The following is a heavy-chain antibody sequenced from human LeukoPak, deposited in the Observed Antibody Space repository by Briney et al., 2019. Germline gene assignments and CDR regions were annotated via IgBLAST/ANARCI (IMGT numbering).Heavy chain of an antibody. Sequence: SETLSLTCTVSGVSISSYYWSWIRQSPGKGLEFIGYIYYSGSTNYNPSLKSRVTISVDTSKNQFSLKLSSVTAADTAVYYCARRMSGSYFALDYWGQGTLVTVSS. V-gene: IGHV4-59*08. D-gene: IGHD1-26*01. CDR3: ARRMSGSYFALDY. CDR2: IYYSGST. J-gene: IGHJ4*02. CDR1: GVSISSYY.